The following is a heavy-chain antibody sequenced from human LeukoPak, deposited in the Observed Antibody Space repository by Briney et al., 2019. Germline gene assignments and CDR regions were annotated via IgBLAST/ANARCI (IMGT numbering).Heavy chain of an antibody. D-gene: IGHD6-13*01. Sequence: SETLSLTCAVYGGSFSGYYWSWIRQPPGKGLEYIAYVYYSGTTDYSPSLKSRVTISVDTSKNQFSLKLSSVTAADTAVYYCARLNIIGSSPVHHFDYWGQGTLVTVSS. CDR3: ARLNIIGSSPVHHFDY. CDR2: VYYSGTT. CDR1: GGSFSGYY. V-gene: IGHV4-59*08. J-gene: IGHJ4*02.